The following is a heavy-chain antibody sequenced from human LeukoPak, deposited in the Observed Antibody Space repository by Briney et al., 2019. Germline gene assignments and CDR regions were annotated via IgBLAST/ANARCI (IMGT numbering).Heavy chain of an antibody. CDR3: ARGEDIVVVPAALAFDI. Sequence: GGSLRLSCAASGFTVSSNYMNWVRQAPGKGLEWVSYISSSSSTIYYADSVKGRFTISRDNAKNSLYLQMNSLRAEDTAVYYCARGEDIVVVPAALAFDIWGQGTMVTVSS. D-gene: IGHD2-2*01. J-gene: IGHJ3*02. CDR1: GFTVSSNY. V-gene: IGHV3-48*01. CDR2: ISSSSSTI.